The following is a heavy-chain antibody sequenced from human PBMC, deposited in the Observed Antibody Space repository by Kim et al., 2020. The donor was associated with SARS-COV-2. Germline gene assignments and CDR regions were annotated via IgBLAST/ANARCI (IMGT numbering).Heavy chain of an antibody. D-gene: IGHD3-9*01. Sequence: SRVTISGDTSKNQFSLKLSSVTAADTAVYYCARGPGSGRYFDWLLSAFDIWGQGTMVTVSS. CDR3: ARGPGSGRYFDWLLSAFDI. J-gene: IGHJ3*02. V-gene: IGHV4-34*01.